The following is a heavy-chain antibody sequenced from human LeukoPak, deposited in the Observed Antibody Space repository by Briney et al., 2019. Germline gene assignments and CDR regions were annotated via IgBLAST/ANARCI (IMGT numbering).Heavy chain of an antibody. CDR1: GGTFSSYA. D-gene: IGHD2-2*01. Sequence: GASVKVSFTASGGTFSSYAISWVRQAPGQGLEWMGGIIPIFGTANYAQKFQGRVTITADESTSTAYMELSSLRSEDTAVYYCASVVPAADPYYYYGMDVWGQGTTVTVSS. J-gene: IGHJ6*02. CDR2: IIPIFGTA. V-gene: IGHV1-69*13. CDR3: ASVVPAADPYYYYGMDV.